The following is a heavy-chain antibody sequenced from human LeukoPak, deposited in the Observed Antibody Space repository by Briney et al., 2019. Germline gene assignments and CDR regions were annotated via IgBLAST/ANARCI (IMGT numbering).Heavy chain of an antibody. CDR1: GGSISSYY. CDR3: ARDARSSWYFDY. J-gene: IGHJ4*02. CDR2: IYYSGST. V-gene: IGHV4-59*01. D-gene: IGHD6-13*01. Sequence: SSETLSLTCTVSGGSISSYYWSWIRQPPGKGLEWLGYIYYSGSTNYNPSLKSRVTISVDTSKNQFSLKLSSVTAADTAVYYCARDARSSWYFDYWGQGTLVTVSS.